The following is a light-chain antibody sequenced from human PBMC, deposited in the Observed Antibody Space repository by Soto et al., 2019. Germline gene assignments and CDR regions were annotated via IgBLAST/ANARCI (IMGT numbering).Light chain of an antibody. CDR2: EVT. V-gene: IGLV2-8*01. J-gene: IGLJ1*01. Sequence: QSALTQPPSASGSPGQSVTISCIGTSSDVGRYNFVSWYQHHPGKAPKLIIYEVTKRPSGDPDRFSGSKSGNTASLTVSGLQADDEADYFCSSYVGSNNYVFGTGTKLTVL. CDR3: SSYVGSNNYV. CDR1: SSDVGRYNF.